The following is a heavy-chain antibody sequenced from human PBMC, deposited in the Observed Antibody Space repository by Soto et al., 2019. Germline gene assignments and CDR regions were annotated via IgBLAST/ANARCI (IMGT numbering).Heavy chain of an antibody. CDR3: ARDGSIVLVPADGMDV. J-gene: IGHJ6*02. Sequence: SETLSLTCTVSGGSISSGGYSWSWIRQPPGKGLEWIGCIYYTGTTYYKPSLKSRVTISIDTSKNQFSLQLNSVTLEDTAVYYCARDGSIVLVPADGMDVWGQGTTVTVSS. V-gene: IGHV4-30-2*03. CDR2: IYYTGTT. D-gene: IGHD2-2*01. CDR1: GGSISSGGYS.